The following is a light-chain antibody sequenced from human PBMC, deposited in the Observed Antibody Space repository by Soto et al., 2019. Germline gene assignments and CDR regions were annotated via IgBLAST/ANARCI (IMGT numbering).Light chain of an antibody. J-gene: IGKJ1*01. CDR3: QQHSHWPPWT. V-gene: IGKV3D-20*02. CDR1: QSVSSNY. Sequence: EIVLTQSPGTLSLSPGERATLSCRASQSVSSNYLAWYQQKPGQAPRLLIHGASNRATGIPDRFSGSGSGTDFTLTISNLEPEDFAVYYCQQHSHWPPWTFGQGTKVDIK. CDR2: GAS.